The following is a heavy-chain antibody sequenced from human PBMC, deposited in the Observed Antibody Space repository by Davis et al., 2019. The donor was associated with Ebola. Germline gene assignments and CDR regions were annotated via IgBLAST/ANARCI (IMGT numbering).Heavy chain of an antibody. CDR3: AKDVYFSQPDY. V-gene: IGHV3-13*01. J-gene: IGHJ4*02. CDR1: GFTFSRYD. D-gene: IGHD2/OR15-2a*01. Sequence: GESLKISCVASGFTFSRYDMHWVRQATGKGLEWVAGIGPAGDTNYPVSVKGRFTISRDNSKNTLYLQMNSLRAEDTAVYYCAKDVYFSQPDYWGQGTLVTVSS. CDR2: IGPAGDT.